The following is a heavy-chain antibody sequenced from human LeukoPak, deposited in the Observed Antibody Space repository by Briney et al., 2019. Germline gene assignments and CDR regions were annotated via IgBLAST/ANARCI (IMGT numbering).Heavy chain of an antibody. Sequence: GGSLRLSCAASGFTFSSYAMHWVRQAPGKGLEWVAVISYDGSNKYYADSVKGRFTISRDNSKNTLYLQMNSLRAEDTAVYYCARPWVYGSGSGGYFDYWGQGTLVTVSP. CDR2: ISYDGSNK. V-gene: IGHV3-30-3*01. J-gene: IGHJ4*02. D-gene: IGHD3-10*01. CDR3: ARPWVYGSGSGGYFDY. CDR1: GFTFSSYA.